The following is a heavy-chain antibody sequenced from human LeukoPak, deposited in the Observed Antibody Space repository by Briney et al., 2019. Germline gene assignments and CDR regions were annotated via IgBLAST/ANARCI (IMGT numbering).Heavy chain of an antibody. CDR2: IYHSGST. V-gene: IGHV4-38-2*02. CDR1: GYSISSGYY. Sequence: SETLSLTCTVSGYSISSGYYWGWIRQPPGKGREWIGSIYHSGSTYYNPSLKSRVTISVDTSKNQFSLKLSSVTAADTAVYYCARVAAMAEGYYYYYMDVWGKGTTVTVSS. CDR3: ARVAAMAEGYYYYYMDV. D-gene: IGHD5-18*01. J-gene: IGHJ6*03.